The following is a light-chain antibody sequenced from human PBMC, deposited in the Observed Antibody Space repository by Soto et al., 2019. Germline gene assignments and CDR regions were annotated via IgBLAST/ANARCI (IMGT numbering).Light chain of an antibody. CDR2: DDG. CDR3: QVWDSSSDHRVV. V-gene: IGLV3-21*02. CDR1: NIAIKC. J-gene: IGLJ2*01. Sequence: SYELTQAPSVSVAPGQTARITCGGNNIAIKCVHWYQQKPGQAPVLVVYDDGDRPSGIPERFSGSNSGNTATLTITRVEAGDEADYHCQVWDSSSDHRVVFGGGTKVTVL.